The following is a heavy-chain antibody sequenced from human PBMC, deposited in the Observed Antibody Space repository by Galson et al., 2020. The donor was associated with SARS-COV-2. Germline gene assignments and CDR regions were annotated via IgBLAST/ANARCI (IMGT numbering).Heavy chain of an antibody. J-gene: IGHJ4*02. CDR3: ARGHSAVRYFDWLYPLNY. D-gene: IGHD3-9*01. V-gene: IGHV4-34*01. CDR2: INHSGST. CDR1: GGSFSGYY. Sequence: SQTLSLTCAVYGGSFSGYYWSWIRQPPGKGLEWIGEINHSGSTNYNPSLKSRVTISVDTSKNQFSLKLSSVTAADTAVYYCARGHSAVRYFDWLYPLNYWGQGTLVTVSS.